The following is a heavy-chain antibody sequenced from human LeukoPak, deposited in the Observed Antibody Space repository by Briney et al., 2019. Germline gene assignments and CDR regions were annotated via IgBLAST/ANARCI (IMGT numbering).Heavy chain of an antibody. V-gene: IGHV4-30-4*08. CDR1: GGSISSGDYY. Sequence: PSQTLSLTCTVSGGSISSGDYYWSWIRQPPGKGPEWIGYIYYSGSTYYNPSLKSRVTISVDTSKNQFSLKLSSVTAADTAVYYCARKMRWLRALDYWGQGTLVTVSS. CDR3: ARKMRWLRALDY. J-gene: IGHJ4*02. D-gene: IGHD5-24*01. CDR2: IYYSGST.